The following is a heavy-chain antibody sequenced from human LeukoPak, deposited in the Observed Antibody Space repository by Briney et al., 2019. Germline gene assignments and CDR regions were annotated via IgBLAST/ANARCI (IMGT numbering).Heavy chain of an antibody. J-gene: IGHJ4*02. CDR2: MYTSGST. Sequence: PSETLPLTCTVSGGSISSGSYNWGWIRQPAGKGMEWIGRMYTSGSTNYNPARKSQFTIRVDTAKNQFSLKLSSVTAADTAVYYCARLAYVSSGYSPATRLDYWGQGTLVTVSS. CDR3: ARLAYVSSGYSPATRLDY. CDR1: GGSISSGSYN. V-gene: IGHV4-61*02. D-gene: IGHD3-22*01.